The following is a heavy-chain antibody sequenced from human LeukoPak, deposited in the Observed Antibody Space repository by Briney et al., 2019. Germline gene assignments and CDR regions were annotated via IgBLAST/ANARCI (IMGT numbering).Heavy chain of an antibody. CDR2: INAGNGNT. CDR1: GYTFTSYA. J-gene: IGHJ5*02. D-gene: IGHD2-15*01. Sequence: ASVKVSCKAPGYTFTSYAMDWVRQAPGQRLEWMGWINAGNGNTKYSQKFQGRVTITRDTSTSTAYMELSSLRSEDTAVYYCAREDVVVKAAPGWFDPWGQGTLVTVSS. CDR3: AREDVVVKAAPGWFDP. V-gene: IGHV1-3*01.